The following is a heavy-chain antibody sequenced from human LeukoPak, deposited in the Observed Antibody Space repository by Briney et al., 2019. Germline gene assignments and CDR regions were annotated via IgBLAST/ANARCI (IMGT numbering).Heavy chain of an antibody. CDR2: LDPEDGEM. V-gene: IGHV1-24*01. CDR1: GYTLTELS. J-gene: IGHJ4*02. D-gene: IGHD1-26*01. Sequence: GASVKVSFTVSGYTLTELSLHWVRQAPGKGLEWMGGLDPEDGEMIYSQKFQGRVTITEDTSTDIAYMEMSSLRSEDTAVYYCATGRTKWDLLNYWGQGSLVTVSS. CDR3: ATGRTKWDLLNY.